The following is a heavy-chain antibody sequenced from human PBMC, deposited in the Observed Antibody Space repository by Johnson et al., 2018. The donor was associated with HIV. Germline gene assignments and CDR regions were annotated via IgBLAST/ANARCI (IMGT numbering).Heavy chain of an antibody. D-gene: IGHD5-18*01. V-gene: IGHV3-33*01. J-gene: IGHJ3*02. CDR3: ARDGAYSYFAFDM. CDR1: GFTVSNYC. Sequence: QVQLVESGGGVVQPGRSLRLSCAVSGFTVSNYCMHWVRQAPGKGLEWVAVLWKDGSHKYYTDSVKGRFTISRDNSKNTVYLQMNSLRAEDTALYYCARDGAYSYFAFDMWGQGTLVTVSS. CDR2: LWKDGSHK.